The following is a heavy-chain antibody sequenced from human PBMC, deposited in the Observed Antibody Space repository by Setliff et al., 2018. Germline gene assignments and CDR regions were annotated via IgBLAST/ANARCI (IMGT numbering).Heavy chain of an antibody. V-gene: IGHV1-2*06. CDR2: INPSSGAT. Sequence: ASVKVSCKASGYTFTGYYMYWVRQAPGQGLEWMGRINPSSGATIYAQKFQGRVTMTSDTSISTAYMELGRLRSDDTAVYYCARDPPYYDFWSGYYLPGYFDIWGQGTMVTVSS. CDR1: GYTFTGYY. D-gene: IGHD3-3*01. J-gene: IGHJ3*02. CDR3: ARDPPYYDFWSGYYLPGYFDI.